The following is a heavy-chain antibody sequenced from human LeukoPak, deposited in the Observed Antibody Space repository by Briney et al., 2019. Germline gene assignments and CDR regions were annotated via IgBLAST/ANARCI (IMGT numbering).Heavy chain of an antibody. CDR2: IYYSGST. Sequence: SETLSLTCTVSGGSISSYYWSWIRQPPGKGLEWIGYIYYSGSTNYNPSLKSRVTISVDTSKNQFSLKLSSVTAADTAVYYCARFGGHYYDFWSGYSYYLDYWGQGTLVTVSS. V-gene: IGHV4-59*08. D-gene: IGHD3-3*01. CDR1: GGSISSYY. J-gene: IGHJ4*02. CDR3: ARFGGHYYDFWSGYSYYLDY.